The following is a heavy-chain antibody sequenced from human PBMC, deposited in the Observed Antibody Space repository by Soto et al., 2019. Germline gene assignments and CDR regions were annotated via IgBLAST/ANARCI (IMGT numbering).Heavy chain of an antibody. V-gene: IGHV4-31*03. CDR2: IYYSGST. CDR3: ARGKRAYYFDY. CDR1: GGSSVNRGYY. Sequence: SETLSLTYTVSGGSSVNRGYYWIWIRQHPGKGLEWIGYIYYSGSTYYNPSLKSRVTISVDTSKNQFSLKLSSVTAADTAVYYCARGKRAYYFDYWGQGTLVTVSS. J-gene: IGHJ4*02.